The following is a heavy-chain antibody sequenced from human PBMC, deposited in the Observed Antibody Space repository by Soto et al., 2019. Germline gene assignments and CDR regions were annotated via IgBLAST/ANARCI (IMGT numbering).Heavy chain of an antibody. D-gene: IGHD6-19*01. CDR2: ISGSCGNT. CDR3: AKTHSGWCTPFDS. Sequence: GRSLRLSCAASGFTFSSYPMSWFRQPPEKGLEWVSAISGSCGNTYYAHSVKGRFTFSRDNSKNMLYLQMNSLRAEDTAVYYCAKTHSGWCTPFDSWGQGTLVIVSS. J-gene: IGHJ4*02. V-gene: IGHV3-23*01. CDR1: GFTFSSYP.